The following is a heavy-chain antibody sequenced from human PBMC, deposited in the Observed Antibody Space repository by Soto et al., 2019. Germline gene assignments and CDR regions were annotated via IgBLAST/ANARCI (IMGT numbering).Heavy chain of an antibody. V-gene: IGHV1-18*01. J-gene: IGHJ4*02. Sequence: HVQLVQSGGELKKPGASVKVSCNTSGYTFNTYFISWVRQAPGQGLEWMGWISPYNGNTNYGEKFQGRVTMTTDTFTRTAYMELRNLRFDDTAVYYCARDTSTSLDYWGQGTLVTVSS. CDR2: ISPYNGNT. D-gene: IGHD2-2*01. CDR1: GYTFNTYF. CDR3: ARDTSTSLDY.